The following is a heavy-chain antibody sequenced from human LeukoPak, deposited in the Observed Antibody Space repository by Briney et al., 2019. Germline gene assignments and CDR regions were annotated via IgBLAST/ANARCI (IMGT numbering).Heavy chain of an antibody. Sequence: ASVKVSCKASGYTFTGYCMRWVRQAPGQGLEWMGRINPNSGGTNCAQKFQGRVTMTRDTSISTAYMELSRLRSDDTAVYYCARDPTYSGYDSVDYWGQGTLVTVSS. CDR1: GYTFTGYC. V-gene: IGHV1-2*06. D-gene: IGHD5-12*01. J-gene: IGHJ4*02. CDR2: INPNSGGT. CDR3: ARDPTYSGYDSVDY.